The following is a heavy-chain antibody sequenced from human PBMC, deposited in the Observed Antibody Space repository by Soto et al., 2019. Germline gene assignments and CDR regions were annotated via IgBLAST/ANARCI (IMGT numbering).Heavy chain of an antibody. CDR3: GRDHYGSGSYPNDAFDI. CDR1: GYTFTSYG. Sequence: ASVKVSCKASGYTFTSYGTSWVRQAPGQGLEWMGWISAYNGNTNYAQKLQGRVTMTTDTSTSTAYMELRSLRSDDTAVYYCGRDHYGSGSYPNDAFDIWGQGTMVTVSS. V-gene: IGHV1-18*01. J-gene: IGHJ3*02. CDR2: ISAYNGNT. D-gene: IGHD3-10*01.